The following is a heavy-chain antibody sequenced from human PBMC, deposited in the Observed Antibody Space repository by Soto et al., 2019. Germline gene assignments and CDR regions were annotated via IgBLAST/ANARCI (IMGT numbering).Heavy chain of an antibody. V-gene: IGHV3-64D*08. CDR2: ISSNGGST. J-gene: IGHJ4*02. CDR3: VKAPQRRLPRHFDY. CDR1: GFTFSSYA. Sequence: GGSLRLSCSASGFTFSSYAMHWVRQAPGKGLEYVSAISSNGGSTYYADSVKGRFTISRDNSKNTLYLQMSSLRAEDTAVYYCVKAPQRRLPRHFDYWGQGTLVPAPQ. D-gene: IGHD5-18*01.